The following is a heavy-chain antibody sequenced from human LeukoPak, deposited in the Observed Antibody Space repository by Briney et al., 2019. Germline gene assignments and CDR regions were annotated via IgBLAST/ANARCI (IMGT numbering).Heavy chain of an antibody. Sequence: SETLSLTCTVSGGSISSYYWSWIRQPPGKGLEWIGYIYYSGSTNYNPSLKSRVTISVDTSKNQFSLKLSSVTAADTAVYYCASRLMVRGVINDYWGQGTLVTVSS. CDR3: ASRLMVRGVINDY. D-gene: IGHD3-10*01. V-gene: IGHV4-59*01. J-gene: IGHJ4*02. CDR2: IYYSGST. CDR1: GGSISSYY.